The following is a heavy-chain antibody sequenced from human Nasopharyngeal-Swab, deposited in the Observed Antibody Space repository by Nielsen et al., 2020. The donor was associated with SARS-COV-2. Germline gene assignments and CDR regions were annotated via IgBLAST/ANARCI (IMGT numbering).Heavy chain of an antibody. Sequence: GESPKIPCAASGFTFSDYYIRWIRQASGKGLEWVSYISSICSIIYYADSVKGRFTISRDNAKYSLYLQMNSLRPEDTAVYYCARGTRTLNWNRSSYNWFDPWGQGTLVTVAS. CDR1: GFTFSDYY. D-gene: IGHD1-1*01. J-gene: IGHJ5*02. CDR3: ARGTRTLNWNRSSYNWFDP. V-gene: IGHV3-11*01. CDR2: ISSICSII.